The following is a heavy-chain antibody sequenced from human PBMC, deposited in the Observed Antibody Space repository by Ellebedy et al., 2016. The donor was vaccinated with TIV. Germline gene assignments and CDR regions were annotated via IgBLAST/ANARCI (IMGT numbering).Heavy chain of an antibody. D-gene: IGHD5-12*01. V-gene: IGHV3-30*01. CDR3: ARDSGYGRAFDY. J-gene: IGHJ4*02. Sequence: DSGQGRFTISRDSSKNTQYLEMNSLRPEDTAMYFCARDSGYGRAFDYWGQGNLVTVSS.